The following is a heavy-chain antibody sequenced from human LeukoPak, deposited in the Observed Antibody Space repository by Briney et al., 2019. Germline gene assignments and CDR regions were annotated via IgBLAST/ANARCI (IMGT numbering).Heavy chain of an antibody. J-gene: IGHJ4*02. CDR3: AKYLRCDSRNYYFDY. D-gene: IGHD3-22*01. Sequence: GGTLRLSCAASGFTFSSYAMSWVRQPPGKGLEWVSAISGSGGSTYYADSVRRSFTISRDNSKNTLYLQMNTVRAEETSLYYCAKYLRCDSRNYYFDYWGQGTLVTVSS. CDR2: ISGSGGST. V-gene: IGHV3-23*01. CDR1: GFTFSSYA.